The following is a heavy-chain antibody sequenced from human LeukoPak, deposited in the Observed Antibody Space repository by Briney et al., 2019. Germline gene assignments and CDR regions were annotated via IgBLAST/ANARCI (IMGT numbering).Heavy chain of an antibody. V-gene: IGHV1-2*02. Sequence: ASVKLSCKASGYTFTSYYMHWVRQAPGQGLEWMGWINPNSGGTNYAQKFQGRVTMTRDTSISTAYMDLSRLRSDDTAVYYCARGSIVGATFDYFDYWGQGTLVTVSS. D-gene: IGHD1-26*01. J-gene: IGHJ4*02. CDR2: INPNSGGT. CDR3: ARGSIVGATFDYFDY. CDR1: GYTFTSYY.